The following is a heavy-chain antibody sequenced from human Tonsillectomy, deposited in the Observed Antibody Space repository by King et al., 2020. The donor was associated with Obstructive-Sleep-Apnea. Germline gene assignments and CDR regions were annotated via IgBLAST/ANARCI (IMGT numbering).Heavy chain of an antibody. D-gene: IGHD4-17*01. J-gene: IGHJ4*02. CDR3: ATYGDYPGSSFDY. CDR1: GFTFSTYE. V-gene: IGHV3-30*04. CDR2: ISYDGSDK. Sequence: VQLVESGGGVVQPGRSLRLSCAASGFTFSTYEMHRVRQAPGKGLEWVAVISYDGSDKYYADALKGRFTISRDNSKNTLSLQMNSLTTEDTAVFYCATYGDYPGSSFDYWGQGTLVTVSS.